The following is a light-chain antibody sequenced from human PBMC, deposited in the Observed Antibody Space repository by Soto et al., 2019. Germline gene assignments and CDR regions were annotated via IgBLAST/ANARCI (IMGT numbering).Light chain of an antibody. CDR3: QQYGDSPLT. Sequence: EIVLTQSPGTLPLSPGERATLSCRASQSVSRSTSLAWYQEKTGQAPRLLIYGASSRAVGVPDRFSGSGSGTDFTLTISRLEPEDFAVYYCQQYGDSPLTFGGGTKVE. CDR1: QSVSRSTS. J-gene: IGKJ4*01. CDR2: GAS. V-gene: IGKV3-20*01.